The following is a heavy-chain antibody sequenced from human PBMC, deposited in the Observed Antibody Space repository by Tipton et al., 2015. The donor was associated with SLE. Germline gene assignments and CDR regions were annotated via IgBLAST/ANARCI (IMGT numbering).Heavy chain of an antibody. J-gene: IGHJ4*02. Sequence: TLSLTCTVSGGSISTGDYYWSWIRRPPGKSLEWIGYIYYNGNTYYNPSLKSRVTISVDTSQNQFSLKVTSVTAADTAVYYCASHDIVLQSWGQGILVTVSS. CDR3: ASHDIVLQS. CDR2: IYYNGNT. V-gene: IGHV4-30-4*08. CDR1: GGSISTGDYY. D-gene: IGHD2-15*01.